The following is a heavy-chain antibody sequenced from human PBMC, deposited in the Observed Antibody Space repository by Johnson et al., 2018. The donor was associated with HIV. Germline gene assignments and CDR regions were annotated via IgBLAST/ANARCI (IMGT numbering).Heavy chain of an antibody. D-gene: IGHD4-11*01. CDR3: TRDTYIHRVTVTESAFDI. CDR1: GFTFDDYA. J-gene: IGHJ3*02. CDR2: ISLNSGSI. Sequence: VQLVESGGGLVQPGGSLRLSCAASGFTFDDYAMHWVRQAPGKGLEWVSGISLNSGSIAYADSVKGRFTISRDNAKKSLYLQMNSLRAEDTALYYCTRDTYIHRVTVTESAFDIWGQGTMVTVSS. V-gene: IGHV3-9*01.